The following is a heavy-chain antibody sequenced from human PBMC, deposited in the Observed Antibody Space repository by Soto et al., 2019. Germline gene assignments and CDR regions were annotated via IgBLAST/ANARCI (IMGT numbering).Heavy chain of an antibody. CDR1: GDTFSTYA. CDR2: IIPIVGTT. V-gene: IGHV1-69*06. J-gene: IGHJ6*01. CDR3: AGGYHYG. Sequence: QVQLVQSGAEMKKPGSSVMVSCKASGDTFSTYAVSWVRQAPGQGLEWVGGIIPIVGTTSYAQEFQGRVTITADKSTTTADMVLPSLTADDTAVYYCAGGYHYG.